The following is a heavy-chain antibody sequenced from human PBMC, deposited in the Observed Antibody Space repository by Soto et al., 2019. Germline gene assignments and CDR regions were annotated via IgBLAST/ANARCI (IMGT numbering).Heavy chain of an antibody. CDR2: INPATGAA. CDR3: ARGGGVGVAGSDDFDL. V-gene: IGHV1-2*04. D-gene: IGHD3-3*01. CDR1: GYPVTAYY. J-gene: IGHJ3*01. Sequence: QLHLVQSGAVVKKPGASVTVSCSASGYPVTAYYMHWVRQAPGRGLEWMGGINPATGAAKYTQTFQGWVTMPRDTSTSTVVMELSGRPSEDSAVFYFARGGGVGVAGSDDFDLWGQGTVVTVSS.